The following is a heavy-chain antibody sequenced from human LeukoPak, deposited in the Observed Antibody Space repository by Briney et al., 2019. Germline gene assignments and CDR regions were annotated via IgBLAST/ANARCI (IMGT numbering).Heavy chain of an antibody. CDR3: ARDAGSERGYSGYGI. D-gene: IGHD5-12*01. CDR2: IIPIFGTA. V-gene: IGHV1-69*06. Sequence: SVKVSCKASGGTFSSYAISWVRQAPGQGLEWMGGIIPIFGTANYAQKFQGRVTITADKSTSTAYMEMSSLRSEDTAVYYCARDAGSERGYSGYGIWGQGTLVTVSS. J-gene: IGHJ4*02. CDR1: GGTFSSYA.